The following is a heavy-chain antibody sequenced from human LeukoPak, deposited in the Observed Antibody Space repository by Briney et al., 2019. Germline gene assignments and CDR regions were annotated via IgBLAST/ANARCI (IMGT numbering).Heavy chain of an antibody. J-gene: IGHJ3*02. D-gene: IGHD3-9*01. CDR3: ARFDVHDAFDI. Sequence: SETLSLTCTVSGGSISSYYWSWIRQPPGKGLEWIGYIYYSGSTNYNPSLKSRVTISVDTSKNQFSLKLSSVTAADTAVYYCARFDVHDAFDIRGQGTMVTVSS. CDR2: IYYSGST. V-gene: IGHV4-59*01. CDR1: GGSISSYY.